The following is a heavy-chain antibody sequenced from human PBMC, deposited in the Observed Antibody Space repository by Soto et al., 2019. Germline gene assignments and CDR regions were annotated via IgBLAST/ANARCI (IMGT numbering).Heavy chain of an antibody. D-gene: IGHD3-16*01. CDR2: IYYSGST. CDR1: GGSISSGDYY. CDR3: ARDMVIKFGGVIRHGMDV. J-gene: IGHJ6*01. V-gene: IGHV4-30-4*01. Sequence: QVQLQESGPGLVKPSQTLSLTCTVSGGSISSGDYYWSWIRQPPGKGLEWIGYIYYSGSTYYNPSLKSRVTISVDTSRNQFSLQLSSVSAADTAVSYCARDMVIKFGGVIRHGMDVWGRGTTLTVS.